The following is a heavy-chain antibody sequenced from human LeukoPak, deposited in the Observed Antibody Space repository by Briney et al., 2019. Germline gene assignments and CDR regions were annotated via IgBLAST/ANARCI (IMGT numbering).Heavy chain of an antibody. V-gene: IGHV4-34*01. D-gene: IGHD6-19*01. CDR1: GGSFSGYY. CDR3: ARDLKSGWFLGYFDY. Sequence: SETLSLTCAVYGGSFSGYYWSWIRQPPGKGLEWIGEINHSGSTNYNPSLKSRVTISVDTSKNQFSLKLSSVTAVDTAVYYCARDLKSGWFLGYFDYWGQGTLVTVSS. CDR2: INHSGST. J-gene: IGHJ4*02.